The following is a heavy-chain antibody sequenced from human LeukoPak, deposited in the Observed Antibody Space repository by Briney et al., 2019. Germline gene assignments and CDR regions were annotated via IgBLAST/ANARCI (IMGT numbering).Heavy chain of an antibody. CDR2: ISAYNGNT. J-gene: IGHJ4*02. Sequence: GASVKVSCKASGYTFTSYGTSWVRQAPGQGLEWMGWISAYNGNTNYAQKLQGRVTMTTDTSTSTAYMELRSLRSDDTAVYYCARDYCSSPSCYTGGFDYWGQGTLVTVSS. D-gene: IGHD2-2*02. CDR3: ARDYCSSPSCYTGGFDY. CDR1: GYTFTSYG. V-gene: IGHV1-18*01.